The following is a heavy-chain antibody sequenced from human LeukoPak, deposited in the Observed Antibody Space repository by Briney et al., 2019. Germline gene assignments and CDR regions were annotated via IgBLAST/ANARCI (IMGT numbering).Heavy chain of an antibody. CDR3: ARGQGTVTTH. CDR2: INHSGNA. V-gene: IGHV4-34*01. Sequence: PSETLSLTCAVYGESFSGYSWTWIRQPPGKGLEWIGEINHSGNANYNPSLKSRVTISLDMSENHFSLKLTSVTAADTAVYYCARGQGTVTTHWGQGTLVTVSS. D-gene: IGHD4-17*01. J-gene: IGHJ4*02. CDR1: GESFSGYS.